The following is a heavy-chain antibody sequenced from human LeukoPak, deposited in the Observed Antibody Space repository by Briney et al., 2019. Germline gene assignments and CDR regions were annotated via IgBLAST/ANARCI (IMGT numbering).Heavy chain of an antibody. J-gene: IGHJ4*02. D-gene: IGHD2-15*01. Sequence: GGSLRLSCAASGFTFTNYEMNWVRQAPGKGLEWVSYISGSGSAIYSADSVNGRFTISRDNAENSLYLQMNSLRAEDTAVYYCARQRGYGYFDFWGQGTLVTVSS. V-gene: IGHV3-48*03. CDR1: GFTFTNYE. CDR3: ARQRGYGYFDF. CDR2: ISGSGSAI.